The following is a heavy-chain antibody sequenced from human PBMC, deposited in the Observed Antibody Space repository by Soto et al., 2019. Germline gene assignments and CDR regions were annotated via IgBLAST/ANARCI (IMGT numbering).Heavy chain of an antibody. CDR2: ISYDGSNK. CDR3: ASNYYGDVYFDS. J-gene: IGHJ4*02. CDR1: GFTFSSYA. Sequence: QVQLVESGGGVVQPGRSLRLSCAASGFTFSSYAMHWVRQAPGKGLEWVAVISYDGSNKYYADSVKGRFTISRDNSKNELYLQMNSLRAEDTAVYYCASNYYGDVYFDSWGQGTLVTVSS. V-gene: IGHV3-30-3*01. D-gene: IGHD4-17*01.